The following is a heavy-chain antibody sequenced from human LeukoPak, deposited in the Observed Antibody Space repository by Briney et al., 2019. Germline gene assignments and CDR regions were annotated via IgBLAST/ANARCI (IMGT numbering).Heavy chain of an antibody. D-gene: IGHD1-26*01. Sequence: GGSLRLSCTASGFAFSSHWISWVRQAPGKGLEWVANIKEDGSEKEYVDSLKGRFTISRDNAKNSLYLQMNSLRADDTAVYYCARGVGRLWDYWGQGTLVTVSS. CDR1: GFAFSSHW. CDR3: ARGVGRLWDY. V-gene: IGHV3-7*01. CDR2: IKEDGSEK. J-gene: IGHJ4*02.